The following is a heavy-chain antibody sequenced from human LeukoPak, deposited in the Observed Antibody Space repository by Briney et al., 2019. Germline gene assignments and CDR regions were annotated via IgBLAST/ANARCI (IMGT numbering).Heavy chain of an antibody. CDR2: INPNSGGT. D-gene: IGHD6-6*01. Sequence: ASVKVSCKASGYMFTRYGISWVRQAPGQGLEWMGWINPNSGGTNYAQKFQGRVTMTRDTSISTAYMELSRLRSDDTAVYYCARLGIAARHDAFDIWGQGTMVTVSS. V-gene: IGHV1-2*02. CDR1: GYMFTRYG. J-gene: IGHJ3*02. CDR3: ARLGIAARHDAFDI.